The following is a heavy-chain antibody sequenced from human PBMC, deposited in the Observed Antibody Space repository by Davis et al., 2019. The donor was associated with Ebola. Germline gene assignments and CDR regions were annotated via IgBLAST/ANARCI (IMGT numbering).Heavy chain of an antibody. CDR2: ISYDGSNK. Sequence: PGGSLRLSCAASGFTFSSYAMHWVRQAPGKGLEWVAVISYDGSNKYYADSVKGRFTISRDNAKNSLYLQMNSLRDEDTAVYYCARDLRWEPHYFDYWGQGTLVTVSS. V-gene: IGHV3-30-3*01. CDR3: ARDLRWEPHYFDY. CDR1: GFTFSSYA. J-gene: IGHJ4*02. D-gene: IGHD1-26*01.